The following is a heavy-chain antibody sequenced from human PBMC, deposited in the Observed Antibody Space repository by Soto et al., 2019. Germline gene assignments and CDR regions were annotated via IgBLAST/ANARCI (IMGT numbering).Heavy chain of an antibody. CDR3: ASLGSGDYGGYVGSDY. J-gene: IGHJ4*02. CDR2: IKEDGSEK. CDR1: GFSFSVSY. D-gene: IGHD5-12*01. V-gene: IGHV3-7*05. Sequence: EVHLVESGGGLVQPGGSLRLSCAATGFSFSVSYMTWVRQAPGKGLEWVATIKEDGSEKYYADSVRGRFTISKDNAEWSLWLQMSSLRAEDTAVYYCASLGSGDYGGYVGSDYWGQGTLVTVSS.